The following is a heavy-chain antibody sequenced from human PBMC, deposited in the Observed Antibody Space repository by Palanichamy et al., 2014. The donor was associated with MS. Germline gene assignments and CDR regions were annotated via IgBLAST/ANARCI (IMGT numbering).Heavy chain of an antibody. D-gene: IGHD4-23*01. CDR1: GFTFTNYN. CDR3: TAGGGGQRAY. V-gene: IGHV3-21*01. CDR2: ISSSSSSI. J-gene: IGHJ4*02. Sequence: EVHXVEVWGRAWSRPGGSLRLSCAASGFTFTNYNLNWVRQAPGKGLEWVSFISSSSSSIFYAGSVKGRFTISRDNAKNSLDLQMDSLRVEDTALYYCTAGGGGQRAYWGQGTLVTVSS.